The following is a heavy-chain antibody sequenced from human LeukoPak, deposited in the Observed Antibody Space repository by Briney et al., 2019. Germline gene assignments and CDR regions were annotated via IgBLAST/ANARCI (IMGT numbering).Heavy chain of an antibody. CDR2: IYYSGST. V-gene: IGHV4-59*01. Sequence: PSETLSLTCTVSGGSISSYYWSWIRQPQGKGLEWIGYIYYSGSTNYNPSLKSRVTISVDTSKNQFSLKLSSVTAADTAVYYCAREPPGDYGFDYWGQGTLVTVSS. J-gene: IGHJ4*02. CDR1: GGSISSYY. D-gene: IGHD4-17*01. CDR3: AREPPGDYGFDY.